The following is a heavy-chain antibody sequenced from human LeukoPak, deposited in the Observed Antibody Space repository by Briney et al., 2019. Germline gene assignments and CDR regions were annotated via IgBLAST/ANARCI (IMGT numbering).Heavy chain of an antibody. J-gene: IGHJ4*02. CDR1: GYTFTTYA. CDR2: INTNTGNP. Sequence: ASVKVSCKASGYTFTTYAMNWVRQAPGQGLEWMGWINTNTGNPTYAQDFTGRFVFSLDTSVSTAYLQISSLKAEDTAVYYCAREDSEQLGQYHFDYWGQGTLVTVSS. V-gene: IGHV7-4-1*02. D-gene: IGHD6-13*01. CDR3: AREDSEQLGQYHFDY.